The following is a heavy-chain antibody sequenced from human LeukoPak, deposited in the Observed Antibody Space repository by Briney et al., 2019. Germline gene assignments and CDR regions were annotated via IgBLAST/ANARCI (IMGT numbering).Heavy chain of an antibody. J-gene: IGHJ4*02. CDR2: IYYSGST. CDR3: ARRFLYSSSSHFDY. CDR1: GGSISSSSYY. Sequence: SETLPLTCTVSGGSISSSSYYWGWIRQPPGKGLEWIGSIYYSGSTYYNPSLKSRVTISVDTSKNQFSLKLSSVTAADTAVYYCARRFLYSSSSHFDYWGQGTLVTVSS. V-gene: IGHV4-39*01. D-gene: IGHD6-6*01.